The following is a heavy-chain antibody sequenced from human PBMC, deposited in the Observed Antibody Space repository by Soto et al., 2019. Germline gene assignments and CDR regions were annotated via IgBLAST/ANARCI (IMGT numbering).Heavy chain of an antibody. CDR2: ISYDGSNK. V-gene: IGHV3-30*18. CDR1: GFTFSSYG. CDR3: AKALAAAGPGVNWFDP. D-gene: IGHD6-13*01. Sequence: PGGSLRLSCAASGFTFSSYGMHWVRQAPGKGLEWVAVISYDGSNKYYADSVKGRFTISRDNSKNTLYLQMNSLRAEDTAVYYCAKALAAAGPGVNWFDPWGQGTLVTVSS. J-gene: IGHJ5*02.